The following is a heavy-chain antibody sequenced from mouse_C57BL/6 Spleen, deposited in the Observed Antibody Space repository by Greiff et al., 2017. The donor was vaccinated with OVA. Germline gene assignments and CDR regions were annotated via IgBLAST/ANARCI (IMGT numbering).Heavy chain of an antibody. V-gene: IGHV1-76*01. CDR3: ARGSYYDYDVNWYFDV. D-gene: IGHD2-4*01. J-gene: IGHJ1*03. CDR1: GYTFTDYY. CDR2: IYPGSGNT. Sequence: QVQLKESGAELVRPGASVKLSCKASGYTFTDYYINWVKQRPGQGLEWIARIYPGSGNTYYNEKFKGKATLTAEKSSSTAYMQLSSLTSEDSAVYFCARGSYYDYDVNWYFDVWGTGTTVTVSS.